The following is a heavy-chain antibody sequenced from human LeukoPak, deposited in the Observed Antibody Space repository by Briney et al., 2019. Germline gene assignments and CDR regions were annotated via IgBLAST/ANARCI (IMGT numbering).Heavy chain of an antibody. CDR1: GFTFSSYA. J-gene: IGHJ4*02. CDR2: ISYDGSNK. CDR3: ARDPGSLRLGELSRAPFDY. D-gene: IGHD3-16*02. Sequence: PGGSLRLSCAASGFTFSSYAMHWVRQAPGKGLEWVAVISYDGSNKYYADSVKGRFTISRDNSKNTLYLQMNSLRAEDTAVYYCARDPGSLRLGELSRAPFDYWGQGTLVTVSS. V-gene: IGHV3-30*04.